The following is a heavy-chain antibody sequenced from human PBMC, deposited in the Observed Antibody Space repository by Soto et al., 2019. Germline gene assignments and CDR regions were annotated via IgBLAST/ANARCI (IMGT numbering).Heavy chain of an antibody. V-gene: IGHV1-3*01. CDR3: ARTWRYYDTSGYYENNAFDI. D-gene: IGHD3-22*01. CDR2: INAGSGNT. Sequence: ASVKVSCKASGYTFTNYAIHWVRQAPGQRHELMGWINAGSGNTKYSQNFQDSVSITRDTSAYTAYMELSSLRSEDTAVYYCARTWRYYDTSGYYENNAFDIWGQGTMVTVS. CDR1: GYTFTNYA. J-gene: IGHJ3*02.